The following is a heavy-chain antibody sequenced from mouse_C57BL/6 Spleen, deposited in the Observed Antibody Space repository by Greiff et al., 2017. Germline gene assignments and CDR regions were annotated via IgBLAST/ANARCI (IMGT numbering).Heavy chain of an antibody. CDR1: GYTFTSYW. Sequence: VQLQQPGAELVKPGASVKLSCKASGYTFTSYWMHWVKQRPGQGLEWIGMIHPNSGSTNYNEKFKSKATLTVDKSSSTAYMQLSSLTSEDSAVYYCARSYSNYEGGYFDHWGQGTTLTVSS. D-gene: IGHD2-5*01. J-gene: IGHJ2*01. CDR2: IHPNSGST. V-gene: IGHV1-64*01. CDR3: ARSYSNYEGGYFDH.